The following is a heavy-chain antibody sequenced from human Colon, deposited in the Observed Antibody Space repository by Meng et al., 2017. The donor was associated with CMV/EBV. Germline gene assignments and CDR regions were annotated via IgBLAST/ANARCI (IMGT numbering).Heavy chain of an antibody. CDR3: ARDMGTVNSGFDV. V-gene: IGHV4-39*07. CDR2: FHYSGGA. CDR1: ADSLSSCLHF. Sequence: SADSLSSCLHFCGWLRQSPGTGLEWIASFHYSGGANYNPSLKSRVTISVDTSKNPLSLSLRSVTAADTAVYYCARDMGTVNSGFDVWGQGALVTVSS. J-gene: IGHJ4*02. D-gene: IGHD4-11*01.